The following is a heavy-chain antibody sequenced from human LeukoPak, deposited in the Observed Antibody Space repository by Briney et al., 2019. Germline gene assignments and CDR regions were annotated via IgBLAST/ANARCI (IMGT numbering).Heavy chain of an antibody. Sequence: ASVKVSCKASGYTFTSYGISWVRQAPGQGLEWMGWISVYNDNTYYAQKLQGRVTMTTDTSTTTAYMELRRLRSDDTAVYYCARGIVGVPAAISSFDYWGQGTLVTVSS. CDR1: GYTFTSYG. J-gene: IGHJ4*02. D-gene: IGHD2-2*01. CDR3: ARGIVGVPAAISSFDY. CDR2: ISVYNDNT. V-gene: IGHV1-18*01.